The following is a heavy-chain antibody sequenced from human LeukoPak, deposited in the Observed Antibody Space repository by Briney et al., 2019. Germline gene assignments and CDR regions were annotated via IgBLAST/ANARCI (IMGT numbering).Heavy chain of an antibody. V-gene: IGHV4-39*01. Sequence: SETLSLTCTVSGGSINSSDHYWAWIRQPRGKGLEWIGSKYYSGDTYYSPSLKSRVTISVDTSRNKFALKLNSVTAADTAVYFCARHRLEGDTFDIWGQGTKVTVSS. CDR3: ARHRLEGDTFDI. J-gene: IGHJ3*02. CDR2: KYYSGDT. CDR1: GGSINSSDHY. D-gene: IGHD3-3*01.